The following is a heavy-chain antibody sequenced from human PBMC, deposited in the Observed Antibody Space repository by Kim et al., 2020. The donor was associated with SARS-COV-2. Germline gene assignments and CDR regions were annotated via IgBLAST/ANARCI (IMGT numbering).Heavy chain of an antibody. D-gene: IGHD3-10*01. V-gene: IGHV3-48*03. CDR1: GFTFSSYE. CDR2: ISSSGSTI. Sequence: GGSLRLSCAASGFTFSSYEMNWVRQAPGKGLEWVSYISSSGSTIYYADSVKGRFTISRDNAKNSLYLQMNSLRAEDTAVYYCVRVNYGATPIYYYYYGMDVWGQGTTVTVSS. J-gene: IGHJ6*02. CDR3: VRVNYGATPIYYYYYGMDV.